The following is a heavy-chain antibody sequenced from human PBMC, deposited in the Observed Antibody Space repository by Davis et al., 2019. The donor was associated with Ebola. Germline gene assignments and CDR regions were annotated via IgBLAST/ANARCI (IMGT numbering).Heavy chain of an antibody. CDR2: IKQDGSEK. D-gene: IGHD2-2*01. CDR1: GFTFSSYW. Sequence: PGGSLRLSCAASGFTFSSYWMSWVRQAPGKGLEWVANIKQDGSEKYYVDSVKGRFTISRDNAKNSLYLQMNSLRAEDTALYYCAKVYCSSTSCNERQTNWFDPWGQGTLVTVSS. V-gene: IGHV3-7*03. CDR3: AKVYCSSTSCNERQTNWFDP. J-gene: IGHJ5*02.